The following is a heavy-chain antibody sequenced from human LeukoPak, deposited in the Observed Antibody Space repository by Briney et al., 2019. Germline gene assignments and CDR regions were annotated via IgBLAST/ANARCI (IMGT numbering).Heavy chain of an antibody. V-gene: IGHV3-48*01. CDR1: GFTFSAYS. Sequence: GGSLRLSCAASGFTFSAYSMNWIRQAPGKGLEWISYTSGSGRSIFSADSVRGRFTISRDNANNSLFLQMNSLRAEDTAVYYCARGRYYDTSAYNYFDPWGQGTLVTVSS. CDR3: ARGRYYDTSAYNYFDP. J-gene: IGHJ5*02. CDR2: TSGSGRSI. D-gene: IGHD3-22*01.